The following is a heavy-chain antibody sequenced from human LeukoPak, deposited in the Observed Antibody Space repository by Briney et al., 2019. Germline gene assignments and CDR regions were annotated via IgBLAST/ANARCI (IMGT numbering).Heavy chain of an antibody. CDR3: ARWLGDGFDM. J-gene: IGHJ3*02. V-gene: IGHV4-38-2*01. CDR2: IHHGGNT. D-gene: IGHD5-24*01. Sequence: PSETLSLTCVVSGYSVSSNSYLAWIRQSPGKGLEWIGSIHHGGNTYYNPSLMSRVSMSIDMSKNQCSLNLNSVTAADTAVFYCARWLGDGFDMWGQGTMVTVSS. CDR1: GYSVSSNSY.